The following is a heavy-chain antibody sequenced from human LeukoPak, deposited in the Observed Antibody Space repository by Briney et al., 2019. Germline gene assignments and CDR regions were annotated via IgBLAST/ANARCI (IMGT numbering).Heavy chain of an antibody. D-gene: IGHD3-16*01. CDR2: IYGRGST. CDR1: GYTLGRNYY. Sequence: SETLSLTCAVSGYTLGRNYYWVWIRQPPGKGLEWIGRIYGRGSTSYNPSLMNRVTMSVDTSRNHFSLQLTSVTAADTAVYYCARYDSRGSASTKFDYWGPGILVTISS. CDR3: ARYDSRGSASTKFDY. J-gene: IGHJ4*02. V-gene: IGHV4-38-2*01.